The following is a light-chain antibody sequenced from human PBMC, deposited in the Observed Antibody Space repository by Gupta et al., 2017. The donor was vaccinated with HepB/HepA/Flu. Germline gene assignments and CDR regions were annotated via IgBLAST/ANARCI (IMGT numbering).Light chain of an antibody. J-gene: IGKJ2*01. CDR2: GAS. CDR3: QQYNNWPPYT. Sequence: EVVMTQSPATLSISPGERATLSCRASQNVSTNLGWYQHKPGQAPRLLIYGASNRATGIPARFSGSGSGTEFTLTISSRQSEDFAVYYCQQYNNWPPYTFGQGTKLEIK. V-gene: IGKV3-15*01. CDR1: QNVSTN.